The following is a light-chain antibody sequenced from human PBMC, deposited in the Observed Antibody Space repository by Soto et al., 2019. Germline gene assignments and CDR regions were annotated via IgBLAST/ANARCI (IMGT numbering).Light chain of an antibody. CDR1: NFNVKNNY. V-gene: IGLV1-47*01. Sequence: QTVVTQPPSLSGTPGQRVTIACSGSNFNVKNNYVYWYQQFAGTAPKLLIYSNNRRPSGVPDRFSGSKSGSSASLAISGLRPADEADYYCASWDDGRSETVFGGGTQLTVL. CDR2: SNN. J-gene: IGLJ7*01. CDR3: ASWDDGRSETV.